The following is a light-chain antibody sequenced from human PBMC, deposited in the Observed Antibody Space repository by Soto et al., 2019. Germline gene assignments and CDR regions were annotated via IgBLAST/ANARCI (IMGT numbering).Light chain of an antibody. Sequence: EIVLTQSPGTLSLSPGERATLSCRASQSVSSSFLGWYQQKAGQATRLLIYGSSSRATGIAKRFSGSGSRTDFPITISRQSDEYVAVYYRQQNSSPPHVFGEGTKVEIK. CDR1: QSVSSSF. CDR3: QQNSSPPHV. CDR2: GSS. V-gene: IGKV3-20*01. J-gene: IGKJ4*01.